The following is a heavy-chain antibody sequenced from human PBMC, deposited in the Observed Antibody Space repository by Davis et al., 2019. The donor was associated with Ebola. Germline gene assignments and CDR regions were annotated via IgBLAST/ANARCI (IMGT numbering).Heavy chain of an antibody. CDR1: GFTFSNYW. CDR3: ARVGAAAGPIDC. Sequence: GESLKISCAASGFTFSNYWMTWVRQAPGRGLEWVANINQYGSEKYYVDSVKGRFTISRDNAKKSLNLQMNSLRVEDTAVYYCARVGAAAGPIDCWGQGTLVTVSS. J-gene: IGHJ4*02. V-gene: IGHV3-7*01. CDR2: INQYGSEK. D-gene: IGHD6-13*01.